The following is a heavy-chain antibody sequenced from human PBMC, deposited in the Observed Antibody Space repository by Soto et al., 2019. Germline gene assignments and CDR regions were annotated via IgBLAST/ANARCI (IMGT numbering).Heavy chain of an antibody. D-gene: IGHD3-3*01. CDR2: IWYDGSNK. J-gene: IGHJ5*02. CDR3: ARDPTIFGVVTVSWFDP. Sequence: GGSLRLSCAASGFTFSSYGMHWVRQAPGKGLEWVAVIWYDGSNKYYADSVKGRFTISRDNSKNTLYLQMNSLRAEDTAVYYCARDPTIFGVVTVSWFDPWGQGTLVTVSS. V-gene: IGHV3-33*01. CDR1: GFTFSSYG.